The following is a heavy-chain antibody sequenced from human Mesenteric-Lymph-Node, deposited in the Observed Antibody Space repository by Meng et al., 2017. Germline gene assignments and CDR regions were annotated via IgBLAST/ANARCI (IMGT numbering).Heavy chain of an antibody. J-gene: IGHJ4*02. Sequence: HVQLVQSGLEFEKPGASGKVSWEASGYTFSRYSMHWVRQAPGQGLEWMGWINTDTGKPTYAQGFTGRFVFSLDTSVRTAYLQISSLKADDTAVYYCARGNGWRFDYWGQGTLVTVSS. CDR3: ARGNGWRFDY. D-gene: IGHD6-19*01. V-gene: IGHV7-4-1*02. CDR1: GYTFSRYS. CDR2: INTDTGKP.